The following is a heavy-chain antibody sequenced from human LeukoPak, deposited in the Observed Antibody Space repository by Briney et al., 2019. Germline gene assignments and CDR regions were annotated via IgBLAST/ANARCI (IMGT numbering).Heavy chain of an antibody. D-gene: IGHD6-13*01. J-gene: IGHJ2*01. V-gene: IGHV1-58*02. CDR1: GFTFTSSA. Sequence: GTSVKVSCKASGFTFTSSAMLWVRQARGQRREWIGWIVVGSGNTNYAQKFQERVTITRDMYTSTAYMELSSLRSEDTAVYYCEADFAAAGSTEYFDLWGRGTLVTVSS. CDR2: IVVGSGNT. CDR3: EADFAAAGSTEYFDL.